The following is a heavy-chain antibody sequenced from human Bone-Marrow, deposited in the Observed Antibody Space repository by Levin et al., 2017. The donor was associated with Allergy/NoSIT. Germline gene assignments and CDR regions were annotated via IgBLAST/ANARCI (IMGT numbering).Heavy chain of an antibody. CDR1: GYSFTTFG. CDR2: TSSYTGNS. V-gene: IGHV1-18*01. J-gene: IGHJ4*02. D-gene: IGHD3-3*01. Sequence: GASVKVSCKASGYSFTTFGITWVRQAPGQGLEWIGWTSSYTGNSQSAQKVQGRLTMTTDTSTNTAYMELTSLRSDDTAVYYCARALTVFGLVTRFDYWGQGSPVIVSS. CDR3: ARALTVFGLVTRFDY.